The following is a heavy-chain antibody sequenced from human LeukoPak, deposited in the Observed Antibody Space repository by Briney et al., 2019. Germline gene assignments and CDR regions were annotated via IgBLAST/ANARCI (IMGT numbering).Heavy chain of an antibody. CDR1: GGSISSSSYY. D-gene: IGHD6-13*01. CDR2: IYYSGST. Sequence: SETLSLTCTVSGGSISSSSYYWGWIRQPPGKGLEWIGSIYYSGSTYYNPSLKSRVTISVDTSKNQFSLKLSSVTAADTAVYYCARVGGSWYLYYYYYYTDVWGKGTTVTFSS. J-gene: IGHJ6*03. CDR3: ARVGGSWYLYYYYYYTDV. V-gene: IGHV4-39*07.